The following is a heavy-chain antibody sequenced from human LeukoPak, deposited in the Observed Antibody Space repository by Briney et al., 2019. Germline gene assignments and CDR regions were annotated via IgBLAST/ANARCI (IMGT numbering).Heavy chain of an antibody. CDR2: IIPIFGTA. Sequence: SVKVSCKASGGTFSSYAISWVRQAPGQGLEWMGGIIPIFGTANYAQKFQGRVTITADESTSTAYMELSSLRSEDTAVYYCATEDLSDFMAAGYFDYWGQGTLVTVSS. V-gene: IGHV1-69*13. J-gene: IGHJ4*02. CDR3: ATEDLSDFMAAGYFDY. CDR1: GGTFSSYA. D-gene: IGHD6-13*01.